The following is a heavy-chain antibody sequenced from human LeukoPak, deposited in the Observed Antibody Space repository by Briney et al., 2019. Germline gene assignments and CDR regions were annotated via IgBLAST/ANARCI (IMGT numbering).Heavy chain of an antibody. CDR1: GFTFSDYA. CDR2: ISYDGSNK. V-gene: IGHV3-30-3*01. D-gene: IGHD2-2*01. CDR3: ANKYQLLCCPFDY. Sequence: PGGSLRLSCAASGFTFSDYAMHWVRQAPDKGLEWVAVISYDGSNKYYADSVKGRFTISRDNSKNTLYLQMNSLRAEDTAVYYCANKYQLLCCPFDYWGQGTLVTVSS. J-gene: IGHJ4*02.